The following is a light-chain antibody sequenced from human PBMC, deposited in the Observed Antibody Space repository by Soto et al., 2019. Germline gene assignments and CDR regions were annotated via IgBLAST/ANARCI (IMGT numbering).Light chain of an antibody. Sequence: QSALTQPASVSGSPGQSITISCSGTSSDVGFYNHVSWYQQHPGEAPKLLIYEVTIRPSGVSNRFSGSKSGNTASLTVSGLQAENGGDYYSSSYPSSSSPPIFGGGPQLPAL. CDR3: SSYPSSSSPPI. J-gene: IGLJ7*02. V-gene: IGLV2-14*01. CDR1: SSDVGFYNH. CDR2: EVT.